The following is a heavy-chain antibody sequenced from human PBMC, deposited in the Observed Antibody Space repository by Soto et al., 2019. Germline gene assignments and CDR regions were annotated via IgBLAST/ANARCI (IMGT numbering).Heavy chain of an antibody. CDR2: ISWDGGST. D-gene: IGHD1-26*01. V-gene: IGHV3-43*01. CDR1: GFTFDDYT. J-gene: IGHJ4*02. CDR3: AKDKSGSYYFDY. Sequence: EVQLVESGGVVVQPGGSLRLSCAASGFTFDDYTMHWVRQAPGKGLEWVSLISWDGGSTYYADSVKGRFTISRDNSKNSLYLQMNSLRTEDTALYYCAKDKSGSYYFDYLGQGTLVTVSS.